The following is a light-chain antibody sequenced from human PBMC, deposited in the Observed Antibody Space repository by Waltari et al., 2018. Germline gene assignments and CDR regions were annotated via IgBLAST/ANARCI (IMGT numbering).Light chain of an antibody. CDR1: STDVDSYNY. CDR3: SSYTLSSNLEV. J-gene: IGLJ2*01. V-gene: IGLV2-14*01. CDR2: EVT. Sequence: QSALTQPASVSGSPGQSITISCTGTSTDVDSYNYVSWYQQHPGKAPTLIIYEVTDRPPGVSNRFSGSKSGNTASLTISGHQAEDEADYYCSSYTLSSNLEVFGGGTKLTVL.